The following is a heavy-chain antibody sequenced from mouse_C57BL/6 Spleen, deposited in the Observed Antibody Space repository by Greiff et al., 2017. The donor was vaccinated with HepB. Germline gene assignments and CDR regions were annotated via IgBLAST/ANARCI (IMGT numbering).Heavy chain of an antibody. CDR1: GYTFTSYW. CDR3: ARYNYGSYYAMDY. Sequence: QVQLQQPGAELVRPGSSVKLSCKASGYTFTSYWMHWVKQRPIQGLEWIGNIDPSDSETHYNQKFKDKATLTVDKSSSTAYMQLSSLTSEDSAVYYCARYNYGSYYAMDYWGQGTSVTVSS. J-gene: IGHJ4*01. CDR2: IDPSDSET. V-gene: IGHV1-52*01. D-gene: IGHD1-1*01.